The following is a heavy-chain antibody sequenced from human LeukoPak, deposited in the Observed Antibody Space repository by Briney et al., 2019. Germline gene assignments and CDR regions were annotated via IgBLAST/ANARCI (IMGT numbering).Heavy chain of an antibody. Sequence: GGSLRLSCAASGFTFSSYAMHWVRQAPGKGLEWVAVISYDGSNKYYADSVKGLFTISRDNSKNTLYLQMNSLRAEDTAVYYCARARQQLVRYVGLDYWGQGTLVTVSS. J-gene: IGHJ4*02. CDR3: ARARQQLVRYVGLDY. D-gene: IGHD6-13*01. CDR1: GFTFSSYA. V-gene: IGHV3-30*04. CDR2: ISYDGSNK.